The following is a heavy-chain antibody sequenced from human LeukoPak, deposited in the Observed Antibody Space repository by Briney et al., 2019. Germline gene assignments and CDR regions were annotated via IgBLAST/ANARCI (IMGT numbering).Heavy chain of an antibody. CDR2: IYYTGTT. CDR1: GGSISTYY. D-gene: IGHD4-17*01. J-gene: IGHJ6*02. Sequence: KPSETLSLTCSVSGGSISTYYWSWIRQLPGKGLEWIGYIYYTGTTNYNSSLRSRVTISVDMSRNQYSLRLSSVITADTAVYYCAREDPQTTVPEGMDVWGHGTTVIVSS. CDR3: AREDPQTTVPEGMDV. V-gene: IGHV4-59*01.